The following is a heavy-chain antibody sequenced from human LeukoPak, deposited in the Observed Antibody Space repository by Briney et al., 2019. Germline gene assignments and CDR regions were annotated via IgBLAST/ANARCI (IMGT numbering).Heavy chain of an antibody. CDR1: GFTLSSYW. CDR2: INSDGSST. D-gene: IGHD3-9*01. CDR3: ARDPLRYFDRLPNRFDY. J-gene: IGHJ4*02. Sequence: GGSLRLSCAASGFTLSSYWMHWVRQAPGKGLVWVSRINSDGSSTSYADSVKGRFTISRDNSKNTLYLQMNSLRAEDTAVYYCARDPLRYFDRLPNRFDYWGQGTLVTVSS. V-gene: IGHV3-74*01.